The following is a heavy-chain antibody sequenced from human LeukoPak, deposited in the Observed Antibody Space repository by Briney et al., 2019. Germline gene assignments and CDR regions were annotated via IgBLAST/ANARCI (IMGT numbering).Heavy chain of an antibody. CDR3: VKDIGPVTSSPRFDY. CDR1: GFTFDDYA. J-gene: IGHJ4*02. CDR2: VNWDGGTT. Sequence: GGSLRLSCAASGFTFDDYARHWVRQAPGKGLEWVSLVNWDGGTTYYADSVKGRFTISRDNNKNSLYLQMNSLRLEDTALYYCVKDIGPVTSSPRFDYWGQGTLVTVSS. V-gene: IGHV3-43D*03. D-gene: IGHD2-2*01.